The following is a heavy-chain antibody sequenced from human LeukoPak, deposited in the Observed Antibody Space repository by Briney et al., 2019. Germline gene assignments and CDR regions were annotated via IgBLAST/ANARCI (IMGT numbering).Heavy chain of an antibody. CDR2: IYTSGST. CDR1: GGSISSGSYY. J-gene: IGHJ5*02. D-gene: IGHD6-13*01. Sequence: PSETLSLTCTVSGGSISSGSYYWSWIRQPAGKGLEWIGRIYTSGSTNYNPSLKSRVTISVDTSKNQFSLKLSSVTAADTAVYYCARAGSSWTFDPWGQGTLVTVSS. CDR3: ARAGSSWTFDP. V-gene: IGHV4-61*02.